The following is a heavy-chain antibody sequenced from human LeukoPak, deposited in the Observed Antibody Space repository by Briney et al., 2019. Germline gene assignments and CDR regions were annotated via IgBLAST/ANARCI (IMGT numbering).Heavy chain of an antibody. J-gene: IGHJ4*02. CDR2: NYYSGST. Sequence: SETLSLTCAVYGGSFSGYYWGWIRQPPGKGLEWIGSNYYSGSTYYNPSLKSRVTISIDTSEQQFFLRVSSVTAADTAVYYCVGSSWYLSPNPYYFDYWGQGTRVTVSS. D-gene: IGHD6-13*01. V-gene: IGHV4-59*05. CDR3: VGSSWYLSPNPYYFDY. CDR1: GGSFSGYY.